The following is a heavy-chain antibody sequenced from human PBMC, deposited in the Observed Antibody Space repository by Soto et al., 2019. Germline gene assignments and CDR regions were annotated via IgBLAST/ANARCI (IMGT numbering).Heavy chain of an antibody. CDR2: ISGSGGST. V-gene: IGHV3-23*01. Sequence: GGSLRLSCAASGFTYSSYAMSWVRQAPGKGLEWVSAISGSGGSTYYADSVKGRFTISRDNSKNTLYLQMNSLRAEDTAVYYCAKLDHSSPLGEFDYWGQGTLVTVSS. CDR1: GFTYSSYA. J-gene: IGHJ4*02. D-gene: IGHD6-6*01. CDR3: AKLDHSSPLGEFDY.